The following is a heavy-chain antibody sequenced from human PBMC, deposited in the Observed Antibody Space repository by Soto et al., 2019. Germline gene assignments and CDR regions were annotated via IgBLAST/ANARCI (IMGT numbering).Heavy chain of an antibody. D-gene: IGHD2-2*01. CDR1: GFIFNDHY. Sequence: PGGSLRLSCAASGFIFNDHYMSWIRQAPRKGLEWVSYISSGGSAIYHADSVKGRFTISRDNAKNSLYLEMNSLRAEDTAVYYCARVKECSSTSCYARDAFDIWGQGTMVTVSS. V-gene: IGHV3-11*01. CDR3: ARVKECSSTSCYARDAFDI. J-gene: IGHJ3*02. CDR2: ISSGGSAI.